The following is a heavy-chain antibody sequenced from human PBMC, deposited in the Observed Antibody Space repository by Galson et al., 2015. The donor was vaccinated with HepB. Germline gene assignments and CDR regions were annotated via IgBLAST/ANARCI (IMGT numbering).Heavy chain of an antibody. D-gene: IGHD5-18*01. Sequence: SLRLSCAASGFTFGDYAMSWVRQAPGKGLEWVGFIRSKAYGGTTEYAASVKGRFTISRDDSKSIAYLQMNSLKTEDTAVYYCTRDLGPGYSYGRSRMDVWGQGSTVTVSS. CDR2: IRSKAYGGTT. CDR3: TRDLGPGYSYGRSRMDV. CDR1: GFTFGDYA. J-gene: IGHJ6*02. V-gene: IGHV3-49*04.